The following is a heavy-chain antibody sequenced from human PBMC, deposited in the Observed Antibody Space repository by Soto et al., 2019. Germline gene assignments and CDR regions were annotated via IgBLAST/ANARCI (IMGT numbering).Heavy chain of an antibody. J-gene: IGHJ6*03. CDR3: ARFQDCCSTSCSPDYYDYYYMDV. CDR1: GYTFTSYG. D-gene: IGHD2-2*01. CDR2: ISDYNGNT. V-gene: IGHV1-18*01. Sequence: QVQLVQSGAEVKKPGASVKVSCKASGYTFTSYGISWVRQAPGQGLEWMGWISDYNGNTNYAQKLQGRVTMTTDTSTSTACMELRSLRSDDTAVYYRARFQDCCSTSCSPDYYDYYYMDVWGKGTTVTVSS.